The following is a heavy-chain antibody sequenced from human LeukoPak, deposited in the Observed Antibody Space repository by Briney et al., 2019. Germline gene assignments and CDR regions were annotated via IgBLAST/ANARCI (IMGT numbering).Heavy chain of an antibody. J-gene: IGHJ4*02. D-gene: IGHD3-10*01. Sequence: GGSLRLSCAASGFTFSSYSMSWVRQAPGKGLEWVSSISSSGGDTYYADSVKGRFTISRDNAKNSLYLQMNSLRVEDTAVYYCARSQFGELLNGFDYWAREPWSPSPQ. CDR3: ARSQFGELLNGFDY. V-gene: IGHV3-21*01. CDR2: ISSSGGDT. CDR1: GFTFSSYS.